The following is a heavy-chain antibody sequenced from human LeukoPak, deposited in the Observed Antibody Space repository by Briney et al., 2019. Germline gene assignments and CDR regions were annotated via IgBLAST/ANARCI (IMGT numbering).Heavy chain of an antibody. D-gene: IGHD6-19*01. V-gene: IGHV3-13*01. CDR2: IGIAGDT. CDR3: ARDPSGRGMDV. J-gene: IGHJ6*02. CDR1: GFTFSSYD. Sequence: PGGSLRLSCAASGFTFSSYDMQWVRQLLGKGLEWVSAIGIAGDTHYSGSVKGRFTISRENAKNSLYLQMNSLRAGDTAVYYCARDPSGRGMDVWGQGTTVTVPS.